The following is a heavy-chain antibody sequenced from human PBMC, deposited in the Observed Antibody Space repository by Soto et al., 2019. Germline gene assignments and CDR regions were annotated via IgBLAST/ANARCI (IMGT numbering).Heavy chain of an antibody. CDR2: IKTDGTYA. CDR3: AAGGSGYCAN. Sequence: EVQLVESGGVLVQPGGSLRLSCAASGFTFSTYWMHWVRQAPGKGLLWVSRIKTDGTYATYADSVKGRFTISRDNAKNTRSLQMNSLRVEDAAVYYCAAGGSGYCANWGQGALVTVSS. D-gene: IGHD3-22*01. J-gene: IGHJ4*02. CDR1: GFTFSTYW. V-gene: IGHV3-74*01.